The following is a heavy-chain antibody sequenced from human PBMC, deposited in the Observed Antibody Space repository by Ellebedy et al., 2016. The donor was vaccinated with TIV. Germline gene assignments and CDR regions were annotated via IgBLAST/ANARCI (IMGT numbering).Heavy chain of an antibody. V-gene: IGHV3-74*01. CDR3: IRDGGWEVA. CDR2: LNSDGSTS. D-gene: IGHD3-16*01. Sequence: GESLKISCAASGFTFSSYRMSWVRQGPGKGLAWVARLNSDGSTSDYAESVKGRFTISRDNARNTLSLQMKGLRVEDTAVYYCIRDGGWEVAWGQGTLVTVSS. J-gene: IGHJ5*02. CDR1: GFTFSSYR.